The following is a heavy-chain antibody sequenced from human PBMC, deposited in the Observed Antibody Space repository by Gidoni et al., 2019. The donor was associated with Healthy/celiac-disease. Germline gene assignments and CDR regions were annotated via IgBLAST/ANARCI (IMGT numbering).Heavy chain of an antibody. CDR3: ARGGAVGDGYNL. V-gene: IGHV4-59*01. CDR2: IYYSGST. J-gene: IGHJ4*02. D-gene: IGHD1-26*01. Sequence: QVQLQESGPGLVQPSETLSLTCTVSGGSISSYYWSWIRQPPGKGLEWIGYIYYSGSTNYNPSLKSRVTISVYTSKYQFSLKLSSVTAADTAVYYCARGGAVGDGYNLWGQGTLVTVSS. CDR1: GGSISSYY.